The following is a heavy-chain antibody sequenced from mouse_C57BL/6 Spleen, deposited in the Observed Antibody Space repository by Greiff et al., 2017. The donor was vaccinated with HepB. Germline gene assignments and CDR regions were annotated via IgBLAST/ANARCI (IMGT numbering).Heavy chain of an antibody. CDR1: GYTFTSYW. CDR2: IDPSDSYT. J-gene: IGHJ4*01. V-gene: IGHV1-69*01. CDR3: ARERGYYAMDY. Sequence: QVQLQQSGAELVMPGASVKLSCKASGYTFTSYWMHWVKQRPGQGLEWIGEIDPSDSYTNYNQKFKGKSTLTVDKSSSTAYMQLSSLTSEDSAVYYCARERGYYAMDYWGQGTSVTVSS.